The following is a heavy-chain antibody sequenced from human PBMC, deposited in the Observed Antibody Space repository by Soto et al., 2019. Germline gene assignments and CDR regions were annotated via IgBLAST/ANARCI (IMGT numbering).Heavy chain of an antibody. D-gene: IGHD3-22*01. V-gene: IGHV1-2*02. CDR1: GYTFTGYY. J-gene: IGHJ4*02. CDR2: INPNSGGT. Sequence: ASVKVSCKASGYTFTGYYMHWVRQAPGQGLEWMGWINPNSGGTNYAQKFQGRVTMTRDTSISTAYMELSRLRSDDTAVYYCARSKGIRYYDSSGYPFDYWGQGTLVPVSS. CDR3: ARSKGIRYYDSSGYPFDY.